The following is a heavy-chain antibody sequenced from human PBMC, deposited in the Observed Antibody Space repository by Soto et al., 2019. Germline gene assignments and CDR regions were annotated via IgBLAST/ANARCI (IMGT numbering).Heavy chain of an antibody. CDR3: ARDARKYYYDSSGVLYYFDY. Sequence: QVQLVQSGAEVKKPGSSVKVSCKASGGTFSSYAISWVRQAPGQGLEWMGGIIPIFGTANYAQKFQGRVTITADESTSTAYMELSSLRSEDTAVYYCARDARKYYYDSSGVLYYFDYWGQGTLVTVS. D-gene: IGHD3-22*01. V-gene: IGHV1-69*01. J-gene: IGHJ4*02. CDR2: IIPIFGTA. CDR1: GGTFSSYA.